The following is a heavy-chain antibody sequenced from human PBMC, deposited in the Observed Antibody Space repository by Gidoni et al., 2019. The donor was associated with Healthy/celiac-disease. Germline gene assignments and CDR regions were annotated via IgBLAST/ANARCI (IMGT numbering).Heavy chain of an antibody. CDR2: IYYSGST. CDR3: ARHAAVAGLYNWFDP. D-gene: IGHD6-19*01. Sequence: QLQLQESGPGLVKPSETLSLTCTVSGVSISSSSYYWGWIRQPPGKGLEWIGSIYYSGSTYYNPSLKSRVTISVDTSKNQFSLKLSSVTAADTAVYYCARHAAVAGLYNWFDPWGQGTLVTVSS. CDR1: GVSISSSSYY. J-gene: IGHJ5*02. V-gene: IGHV4-39*01.